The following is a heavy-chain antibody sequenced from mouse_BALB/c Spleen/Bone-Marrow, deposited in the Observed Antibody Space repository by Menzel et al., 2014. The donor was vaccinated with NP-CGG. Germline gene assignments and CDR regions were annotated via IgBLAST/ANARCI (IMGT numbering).Heavy chain of an antibody. CDR2: IDPSYGGI. D-gene: IGHD2-14*01. Sequence: VQLQQSGPELEKPGASVKISCKASGYSFTGHNMNWVKQNNGKSLEWIGNIDPSYGGISYNQKFKGKATLTVDKSSNTAYMQLKSLTSEDSAVYYCAISIEYRPLDYWGQGTLVTVSA. J-gene: IGHJ3*01. V-gene: IGHV1-39*01. CDR3: AISIEYRPLDY. CDR1: GYSFTGHN.